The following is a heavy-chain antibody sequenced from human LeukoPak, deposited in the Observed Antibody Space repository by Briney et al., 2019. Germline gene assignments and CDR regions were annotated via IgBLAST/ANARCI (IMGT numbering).Heavy chain of an antibody. D-gene: IGHD2-2*01. CDR2: IKQGGSEK. V-gene: IGHV3-7*04. J-gene: IGHJ6*03. CDR3: ARARRYCSSTSCSTREYYYYYYYMDV. CDR1: GFTFSSYW. Sequence: GGSLRLSCAASGFTFSSYWMSWVRQAPGKGLEWVANIKQGGSEKYYVESVKGRFTISRDNDKNSLYLQMNSLRAEDTAVYYCARARRYCSSTSCSTREYYYYYYYMDVWGKGTTVTVSS.